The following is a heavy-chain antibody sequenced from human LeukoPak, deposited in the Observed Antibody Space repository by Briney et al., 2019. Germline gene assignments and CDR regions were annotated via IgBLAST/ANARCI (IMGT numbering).Heavy chain of an antibody. V-gene: IGHV4-34*01. CDR1: GGSFSGYY. D-gene: IGHD3-22*01. Sequence: SETLSLTCAVYGGSFSGYYWSWIRQPPGKGLEWIGEINHSGSTNYNPSLKSRVTISVDTSRNQFSLQLSSVTAADPAVYYCARRGFGDYYDSSGYYYAFDYWGQGTLVTVSS. CDR2: INHSGST. J-gene: IGHJ4*02. CDR3: ARRGFGDYYDSSGYYYAFDY.